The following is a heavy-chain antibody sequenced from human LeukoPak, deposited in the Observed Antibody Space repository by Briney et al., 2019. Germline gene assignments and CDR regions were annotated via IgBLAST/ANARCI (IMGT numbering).Heavy chain of an antibody. CDR2: IYYSGST. Sequence: SETLSLTCTVSGVSISSSSYDWGWIRQPPGKGLEWIVSIYYSGSTYYNPSLKSRVTISVDTSKTQFSLKLSSVPAADTAVYYCARGAGSSGDLDYWGQGTLVNRLL. V-gene: IGHV4-39*07. J-gene: IGHJ4*02. CDR1: GVSISSSSYD. D-gene: IGHD2-15*01. CDR3: ARGAGSSGDLDY.